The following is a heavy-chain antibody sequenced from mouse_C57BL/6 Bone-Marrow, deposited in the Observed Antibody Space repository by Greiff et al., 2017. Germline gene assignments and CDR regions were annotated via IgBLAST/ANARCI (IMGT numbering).Heavy chain of an antibody. CDR1: GYTFTSYW. Sequence: QVQLKQPGAELVKPGASVKLSCKASGYTFTSYWMQWVKQRPGQGLEWIGEIDPSDSYTNYNQKFKGKATLTVDTSSSTAYMQLSSLTSEDSAVYYCARRVVARGPFDYWGQGTTLTVSS. CDR2: IDPSDSYT. V-gene: IGHV1-50*01. J-gene: IGHJ2*01. CDR3: ARRVVARGPFDY. D-gene: IGHD1-1*01.